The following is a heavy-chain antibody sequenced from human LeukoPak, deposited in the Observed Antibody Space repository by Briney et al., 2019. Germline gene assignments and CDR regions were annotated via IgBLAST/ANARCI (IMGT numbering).Heavy chain of an antibody. J-gene: IGHJ6*03. CDR1: GFTFNSYW. CDR3: AKESFSGRINYYYYYMDV. V-gene: IGHV3-7*03. CDR2: IKQDGSEK. Sequence: PGGSLRLSCAASGFTFNSYWMSWVRQAPGKGLEWVANIKQDGSEKYYVDSVKGRFTISRDNAKNSLYLQMNSLRADDTAVYYCAKESFSGRINYYYYYMDVWGNGTTVTVSS. D-gene: IGHD2-8*02.